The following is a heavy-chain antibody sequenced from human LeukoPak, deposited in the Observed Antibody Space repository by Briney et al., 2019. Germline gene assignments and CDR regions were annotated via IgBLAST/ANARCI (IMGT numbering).Heavy chain of an antibody. D-gene: IGHD2-15*01. V-gene: IGHV1-18*01. CDR3: ARDFGIGSGPAGFDY. J-gene: IGHJ4*02. CDR2: VSPYNGNT. Sequence: ASVRVSCKTSGYTFTDYDITWVRQAPGQGLEWMGRVSPYNGNTYYSQRFQDRVTITKDTSTGTAYMDLRNLRTDDTAMYYCARDFGIGSGPAGFDYWGQGTLVTVSS. CDR1: GYTFTDYD.